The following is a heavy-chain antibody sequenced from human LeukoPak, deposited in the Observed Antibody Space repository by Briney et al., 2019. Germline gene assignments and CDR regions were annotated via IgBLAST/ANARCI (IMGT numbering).Heavy chain of an antibody. D-gene: IGHD7-27*01. CDR1: GFTVSNYW. Sequence: PGGSLRLSCVFSGFTVSNYWTYWVRQAPGKGLVWVSRINGDGSNTTYADFVKGRFTISRDNVKNTLYLQVNSLRVEDTAMYYCARAGFDYWGQGTLVTVSS. CDR2: INGDGSNT. J-gene: IGHJ4*02. CDR3: ARAGFDY. V-gene: IGHV3-74*01.